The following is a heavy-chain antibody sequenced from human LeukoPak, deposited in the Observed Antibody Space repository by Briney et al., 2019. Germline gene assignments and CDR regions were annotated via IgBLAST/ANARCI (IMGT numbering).Heavy chain of an antibody. CDR3: ARGSLAAAGFQAFGD. J-gene: IGHJ4*02. V-gene: IGHV4-59*01. CDR2: IYYSGST. Sequence: PSETLSLTCTVSGGSISSYYWSWIRQPPGKGLEWIGHIYYSGSTNYNPSLKSRVTISVDTSKNQFSLKLSSVTAADTAVYYCARGSLAAAGFQAFGDWGQGTLVTVSS. CDR1: GGSISSYY. D-gene: IGHD6-13*01.